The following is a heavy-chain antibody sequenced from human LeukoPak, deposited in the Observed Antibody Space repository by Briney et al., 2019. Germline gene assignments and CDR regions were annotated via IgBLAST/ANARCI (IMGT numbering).Heavy chain of an antibody. J-gene: IGHJ4*02. CDR3: ARGRGYSFDRLDY. V-gene: IGHV4-34*01. D-gene: IGHD5-18*01. Sequence: GSLRLSCAASGFTFSDYFMSWIRQPPGKGLEWIGEINHSGSTNYSPSLKSRVTISVDTSKNQFSLKLSSVTAADTAVYYCARGRGYSFDRLDYWGQGTLVTVSS. CDR2: INHSGST. CDR1: GFTFSDYF.